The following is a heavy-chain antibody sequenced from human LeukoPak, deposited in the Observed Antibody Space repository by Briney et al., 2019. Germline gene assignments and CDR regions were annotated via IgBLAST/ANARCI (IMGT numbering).Heavy chain of an antibody. V-gene: IGHV3-48*03. J-gene: IGHJ5*02. CDR1: GFTFSSYE. D-gene: IGHD3-22*01. CDR3: ARDSSGYFHWFDP. Sequence: GGSLRLSCAASGFTFSSYEMNWVRQAPGKGLEWVSYISSSGSTIYYADSVKGRFTISRDNAKNSLYLQMNSLRAEDTAVYYCARDSSGYFHWFDPWGQGTLVTVSS. CDR2: ISSSGSTI.